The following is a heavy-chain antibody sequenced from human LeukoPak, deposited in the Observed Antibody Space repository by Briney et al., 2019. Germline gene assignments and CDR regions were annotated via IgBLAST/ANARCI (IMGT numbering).Heavy chain of an antibody. D-gene: IGHD5-12*01. V-gene: IGHV3-7*01. Sequence: GGSLRLSCAASGFTFSSYWMSWVRQAPGKGLEWVANIKQDGSEKYCVDSVKGRFTISRDNAKNSLYLQMNSLRAEDTAVYYCARVIPNLGYYYYFDYWGQGTLVTVSS. CDR3: ARVIPNLGYYYYFDY. J-gene: IGHJ4*02. CDR1: GFTFSSYW. CDR2: IKQDGSEK.